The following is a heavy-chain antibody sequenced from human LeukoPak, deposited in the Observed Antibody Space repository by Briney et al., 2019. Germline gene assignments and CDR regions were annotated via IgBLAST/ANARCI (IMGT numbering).Heavy chain of an antibody. CDR1: GYTFTGYY. D-gene: IGHD2-2*01. CDR2: INPNSGGT. J-gene: IGHJ5*02. CDR3: ARDPVYCSSTSCSNWFDP. Sequence: ASVKVSCKASGYTFTGYYMHWVRQAPGQGLEWMGWINPNSGGTNYAQKFQGRVTMTRDTSISTAYMELSRLRSDDTAVYYCARDPVYCSSTSCSNWFDPWGQGTLVTVSS. V-gene: IGHV1-2*02.